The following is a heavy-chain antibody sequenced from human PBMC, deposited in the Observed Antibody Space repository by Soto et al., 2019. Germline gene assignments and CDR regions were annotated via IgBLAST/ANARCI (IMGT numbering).Heavy chain of an antibody. D-gene: IGHD2-15*01. CDR2: IIPIFGTA. V-gene: IGHV1-69*13. CDR3: ASLVGCSGGSCYPGNSYFDY. Sequence: SVKVSCKASGGTFSSYAISWVRQAPGQGLEWMGGIIPIFGTANYAQKFQGRVTITADESTSTAYMELSSLRSEDTAVYYCASLVGCSGGSCYPGNSYFDYWGQGTLVTVSS. J-gene: IGHJ4*02. CDR1: GGTFSSYA.